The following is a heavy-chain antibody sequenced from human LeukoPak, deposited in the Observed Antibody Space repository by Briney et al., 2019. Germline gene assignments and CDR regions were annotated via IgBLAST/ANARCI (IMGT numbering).Heavy chain of an antibody. CDR1: GFTFSSYS. CDR2: ISSSSSTI. V-gene: IGHV3-48*02. D-gene: IGHD6-13*01. CDR3: ARDHYEGGSSSWSPYSFDY. J-gene: IGHJ4*02. Sequence: TGGSLRLSCAASGFTFSSYSMNWVRQAPGKGLEWVSYISSSSSTIYYADSVKGRFTISRDNAKNSLYLQMNSLRDEDTAVYYCARDHYEGGSSSWSPYSFDYWGQGTLVTVSS.